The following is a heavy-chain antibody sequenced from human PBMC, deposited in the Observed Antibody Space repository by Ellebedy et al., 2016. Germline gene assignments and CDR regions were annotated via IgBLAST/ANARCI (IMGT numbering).Heavy chain of an antibody. CDR3: AKDKRIGAPDNYFGY. J-gene: IGHJ4*02. CDR2: ITWNGDST. Sequence: GGSLRLSCAASGFTFDDYAMHWVRQIPGKGLEWVSLITWNGDSTYYIDSVKGRFTISRDNSRNSLYLQMNSLRSEDTALYYCAKDKRIGAPDNYFGYWGPGTLVTVSS. V-gene: IGHV3-43D*03. D-gene: IGHD2-21*01. CDR1: GFTFDDYA.